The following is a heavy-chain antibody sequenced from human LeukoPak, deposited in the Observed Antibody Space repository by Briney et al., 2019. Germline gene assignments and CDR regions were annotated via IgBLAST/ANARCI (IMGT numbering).Heavy chain of an antibody. V-gene: IGHV3-23*01. CDR2: ISGSGGST. Sequence: GGSLRLSCAASGFTLSSYAMSWVCQAPGKGLEWVSAISGSGGSTYYADSVKGRFTISRDNSKNTLYLQMNSLRAEDTAVYYCAKGPSSGWWDYYYGMDVWGKGTTVTVSS. CDR3: AKGPSSGWWDYYYGMDV. J-gene: IGHJ6*04. D-gene: IGHD6-19*01. CDR1: GFTLSSYA.